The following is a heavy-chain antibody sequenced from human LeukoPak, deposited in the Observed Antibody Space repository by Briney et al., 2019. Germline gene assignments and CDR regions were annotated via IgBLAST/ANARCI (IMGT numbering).Heavy chain of an antibody. D-gene: IGHD6-19*01. CDR3: ARPGSGWSYYFDY. CDR2: IYHSGST. V-gene: IGHV4-38-2*01. J-gene: IGHJ4*02. Sequence: SETLSLTCAVSGYSISSGHYWGWIRQPPGKGLEWIGSIYHSGSTYYNPSLKSRVTISVDTSKNQFSLKLSSVTAADTAVYYCARPGSGWSYYFDYWGQGTLVTVSS. CDR1: GYSISSGHY.